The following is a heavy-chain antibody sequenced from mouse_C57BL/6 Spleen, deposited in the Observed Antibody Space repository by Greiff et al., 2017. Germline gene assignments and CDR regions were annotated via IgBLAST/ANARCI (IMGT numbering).Heavy chain of an antibody. D-gene: IGHD1-1*01. CDR1: GFSLTSYA. CDR3: ARKGITTVVATDWYFDV. V-gene: IGHV2-9-1*01. CDR2: IWTGGGT. J-gene: IGHJ1*03. Sequence: VKLMESGPGLVAPSQSLSITCTVSGFSLTSYAISWVRQPPGKGLEWLGVIWTGGGTNYNSALKSRLSISKDNSKSQVFLKMKSLQTDDTARYYCARKGITTVVATDWYFDVWGTGTTVTVSS.